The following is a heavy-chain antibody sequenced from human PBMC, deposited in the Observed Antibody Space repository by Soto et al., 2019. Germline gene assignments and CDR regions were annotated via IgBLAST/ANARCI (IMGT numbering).Heavy chain of an antibody. CDR3: ARGSSSEPTGYYYYMDV. CDR1: GGSFSGYY. D-gene: IGHD6-6*01. Sequence: SETLSLTCAVYGGSFSGYYWSWIRQPPGKGLEWIGEINHSGSTNYNPSLKSRVTISVDTSKNQFSLKLSSVTAADTAVYYCARGSSSEPTGYYYYMDVWGKGTTVTVSS. CDR2: INHSGST. V-gene: IGHV4-34*01. J-gene: IGHJ6*03.